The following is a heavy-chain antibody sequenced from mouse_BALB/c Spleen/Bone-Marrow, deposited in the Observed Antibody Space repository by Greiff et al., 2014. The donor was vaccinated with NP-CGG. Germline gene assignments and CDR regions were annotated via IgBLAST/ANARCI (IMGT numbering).Heavy chain of an antibody. J-gene: IGHJ4*01. V-gene: IGHV2-9*02. Sequence: QVQLQQPGPGLVAPSQSLSITCTVSGFSLTTYGVHWVRQPPGKGLEWLGVIWPDGSTNYNSALMSRLSIRKDNSKSQVFLKMNSLQTDDTAKYYCARITTATGAMDYWGQGTSVTVSS. CDR2: IWPDGST. D-gene: IGHD1-2*01. CDR1: GFSLTTYG. CDR3: ARITTATGAMDY.